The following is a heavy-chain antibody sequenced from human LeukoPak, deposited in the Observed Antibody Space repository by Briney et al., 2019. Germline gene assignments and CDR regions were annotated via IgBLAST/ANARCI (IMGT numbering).Heavy chain of an antibody. Sequence: SETLSLTCTVSGGSISSYYWSWIRQPPGKGLEWIGYIYYSGSTYYNPSLKSRVTISVDTSKNQFSLKLSSVTAADTAAYYCARHPTYYYDSSGYYIDYWGQGTLVTVSS. CDR1: GGSISSYY. D-gene: IGHD3-22*01. J-gene: IGHJ4*02. V-gene: IGHV4-59*04. CDR2: IYYSGST. CDR3: ARHPTYYYDSSGYYIDY.